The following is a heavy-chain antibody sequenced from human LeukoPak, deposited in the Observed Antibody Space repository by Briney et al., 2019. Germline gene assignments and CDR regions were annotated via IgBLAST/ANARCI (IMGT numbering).Heavy chain of an antibody. CDR2: FNPNSGDTPYV. Sequence: ASVKVSCKASGYTFSAYYMHWVRQAPGQGLEWVGRFNPNSGDTPYVRYAQKFQGRVTMTTDTSLSTAYMELSRLTSDDTAVYYCARDVRGGDSPPPTSYYFYYMDVWGKGTTVTVSS. V-gene: IGHV1-2*06. CDR1: GYTFSAYY. CDR3: ARDVRGGDSPPPTSYYFYYMDV. D-gene: IGHD2-21*02. J-gene: IGHJ6*03.